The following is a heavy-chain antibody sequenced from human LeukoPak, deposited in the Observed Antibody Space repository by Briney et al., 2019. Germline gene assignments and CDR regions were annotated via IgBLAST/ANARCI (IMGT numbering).Heavy chain of an antibody. J-gene: IGHJ4*02. CDR2: IRSSGDTI. D-gene: IGHD3-10*01. CDR3: ARGRFASGSSDSAY. Sequence: TGGSLRLSCAASGFIFSNFAMNWVRQAPGKRPEWVSYIRSSGDTIFYADSVKGRFTISRDNARNSLYLQMNSLRAEDTAVYYCARGRFASGSSDSAYWGQGTLVTVSS. CDR1: GFIFSNFA. V-gene: IGHV3-48*01.